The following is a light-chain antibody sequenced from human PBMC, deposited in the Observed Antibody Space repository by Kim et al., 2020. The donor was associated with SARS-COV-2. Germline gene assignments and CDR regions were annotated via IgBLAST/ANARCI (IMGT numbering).Light chain of an antibody. CDR1: QDIRKF. Sequence: DIQLTQSPSSVSASVGDSVTITCQASQDIRKFLDWYQHKPGKAPELLISDASTLRTGVPSSFSGSASGTHFTFTISNLQPEDIATYYCPQYNKLLAVTCGQGTRLEIK. J-gene: IGKJ5*01. CDR2: DAS. V-gene: IGKV1-33*01. CDR3: PQYNKLLAVT.